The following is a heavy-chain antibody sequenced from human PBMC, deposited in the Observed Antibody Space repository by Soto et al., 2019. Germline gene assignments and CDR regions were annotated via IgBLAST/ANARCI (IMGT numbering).Heavy chain of an antibody. CDR2: MQPNTGRT. J-gene: IGHJ4*02. D-gene: IGHD1-26*01. CDR1: GYSFTSLD. Sequence: QVQLVQSGAEVREPGASVKVSCKASGYSFTSLDINWVRQTAVQGLEWMGWMQPNTGRTGYAQKFQGRVTMTRDTSINTAYMELTTLTSDDTAFYYCARGVSAGVDYWGQGTLVTVSS. CDR3: ARGVSAGVDY. V-gene: IGHV1-8*01.